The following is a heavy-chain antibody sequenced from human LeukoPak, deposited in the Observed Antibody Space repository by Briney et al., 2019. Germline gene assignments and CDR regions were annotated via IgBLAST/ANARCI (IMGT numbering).Heavy chain of an antibody. D-gene: IGHD2/OR15-2a*01. CDR3: VSFYETY. CDR2: ISNSGDAT. CDR1: GFTFSNYA. Sequence: GGSLRLSCAASGFTFSNYAMSWVRQAPGKGLEWVSTISNSGDATYYADSVKGRFTISRDNSKNTLYLQMNSLRAEDTAVYYCVSFYETYWGRGTLVTVSS. V-gene: IGHV3-23*01. J-gene: IGHJ4*02.